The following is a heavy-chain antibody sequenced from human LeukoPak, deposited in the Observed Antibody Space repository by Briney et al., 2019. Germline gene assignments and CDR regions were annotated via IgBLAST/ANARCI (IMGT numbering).Heavy chain of an antibody. CDR1: GGSFSGYY. Sequence: PSETLSLTCAVYGGSFSGYYWSWIRQPPGKGLEWIGEINHSGSTNYNPSLKSRVTISVDTSKNQFSLKLSSVTAADTAVYYCARGHVTTPTSNFDYWGQGTLVTVSS. J-gene: IGHJ4*02. V-gene: IGHV4-34*01. CDR2: INHSGST. D-gene: IGHD3-22*01. CDR3: ARGHVTTPTSNFDY.